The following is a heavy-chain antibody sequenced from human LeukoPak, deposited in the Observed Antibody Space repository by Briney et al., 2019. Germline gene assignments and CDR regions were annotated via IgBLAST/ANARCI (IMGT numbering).Heavy chain of an antibody. D-gene: IGHD3-3*01. J-gene: IGHJ3*02. V-gene: IGHV3-30*18. CDR1: GFTFSSYG. Sequence: SGGSLRLSCAASGFTFSSYGMHWVRQAPGKGLEWVAVISYDGSNKYYADSVKGRYTISRDNSKNTLYLQMNSLRAEDTVVYYCAKDTTINFWSGQNAFDIWGQGTMVTVSS. CDR3: AKDTTINFWSGQNAFDI. CDR2: ISYDGSNK.